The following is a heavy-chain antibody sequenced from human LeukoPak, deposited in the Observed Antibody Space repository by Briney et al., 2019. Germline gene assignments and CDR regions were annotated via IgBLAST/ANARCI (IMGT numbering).Heavy chain of an antibody. D-gene: IGHD3-22*01. CDR1: GFTLSRYW. Sequence: PGGSLRLSCAASGFTLSRYWMTWVRQAPGKGLEWVANIKEDGSETNYVDSMKGRFTISRDNAKNSLYLQMNSLRAEDTAIYYCARYYYNNDGYSEDAFDIWGQGTMVTVSS. CDR2: IKEDGSET. V-gene: IGHV3-7*01. CDR3: ARYYYNNDGYSEDAFDI. J-gene: IGHJ3*02.